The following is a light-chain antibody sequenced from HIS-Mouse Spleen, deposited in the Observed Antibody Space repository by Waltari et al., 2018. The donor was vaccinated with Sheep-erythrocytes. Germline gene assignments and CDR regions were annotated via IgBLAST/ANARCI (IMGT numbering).Light chain of an antibody. Sequence: QSALPQPASVSGSPGQSITISCTGTSSDFGSSNLVSWYQQNPGNAPKLMIYEGSKRPSGVTNRFSGAKSGNKASLTISGVQAEDEADYYCCSYAGSSTPWVFGGGTKLTVL. V-gene: IGLV2-23*01. CDR3: CSYAGSSTPWV. CDR1: SSDFGSSNL. CDR2: EGS. J-gene: IGLJ3*02.